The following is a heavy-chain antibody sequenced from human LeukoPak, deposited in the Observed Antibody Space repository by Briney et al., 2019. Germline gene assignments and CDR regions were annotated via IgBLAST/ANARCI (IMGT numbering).Heavy chain of an antibody. CDR1: GYTFTGYY. CDR3: ARESLYSGSYCYYGMDV. CDR2: INPNSGGT. V-gene: IGHV1-2*02. Sequence: ASVKVSCKASGYTFTGYYMHWVRQAPGQGLEWMGWINPNSGGTNYAQKFQGRVTMTRDTSISTAYMELSRLRSDDTAVYYCARESLYSGSYCYYGMDVWGQGTTVTVSS. J-gene: IGHJ6*02. D-gene: IGHD1-26*01.